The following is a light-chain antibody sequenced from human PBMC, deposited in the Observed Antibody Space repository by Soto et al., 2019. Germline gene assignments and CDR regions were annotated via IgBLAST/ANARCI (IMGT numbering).Light chain of an antibody. Sequence: EIVLTQSPGTLSLSPGERATLSCRASQSVSSSYLAWYQQRPGQAPRLLIYGVSSRATGIPDSFSGSGSGTDFTLTISRLEAEDFAVYYCQQYSSSPRTFGQGTKVDIK. CDR3: QQYSSSPRT. CDR1: QSVSSSY. V-gene: IGKV3-20*01. J-gene: IGKJ1*01. CDR2: GVS.